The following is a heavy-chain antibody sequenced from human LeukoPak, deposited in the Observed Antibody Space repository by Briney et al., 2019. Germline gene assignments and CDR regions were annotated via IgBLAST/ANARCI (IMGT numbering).Heavy chain of an antibody. Sequence: GESLRLSCAASGFTFSNYWMNWVRQAPGKGLEWVANIKKDGSEKNYVESVKGRFTISRDNAKNSLFLQMNSLRAEDTAVYYCTRVRLYAFEIWDQGTMVTVS. CDR2: IKKDGSEK. CDR1: GFTFSNYW. CDR3: TRVRLYAFEI. J-gene: IGHJ3*02. V-gene: IGHV3-7*02.